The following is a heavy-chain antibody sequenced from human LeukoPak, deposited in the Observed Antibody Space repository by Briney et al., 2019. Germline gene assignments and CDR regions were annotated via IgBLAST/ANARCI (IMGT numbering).Heavy chain of an antibody. CDR2: IRSKAYGGTT. V-gene: IGHV3-49*04. D-gene: IGHD6-13*01. CDR1: GFTFSDYA. CDR3: TRDRWYSSSWYEVFDY. J-gene: IGHJ4*02. Sequence: PGGSLRLSCTASGFTFSDYAMSWVRQAPGKGLEWVGFIRSKAYGGTTEYAASVKGRFTISRDDSKSIAYLQMNSLKTEDTAVYYCTRDRWYSSSWYEVFDYWGQGTLVTVSS.